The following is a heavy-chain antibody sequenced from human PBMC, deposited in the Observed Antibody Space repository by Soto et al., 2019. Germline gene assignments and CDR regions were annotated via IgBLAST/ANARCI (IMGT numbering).Heavy chain of an antibody. CDR3: ARDHYYDSSGLDAFDI. CDR1: GFTFSDYY. Sequence: QVQLVESGGCLVKPGGSLRLSCAASGFTFSDYYMSWIRQAPGKGLEWVSYISSSSSYTNYADSVKGRFTISRDNAKNSLYLQMNSLRAEDTAVYYCARDHYYDSSGLDAFDIWGQGTMVTVSS. D-gene: IGHD3-22*01. CDR2: ISSSSSYT. V-gene: IGHV3-11*06. J-gene: IGHJ3*02.